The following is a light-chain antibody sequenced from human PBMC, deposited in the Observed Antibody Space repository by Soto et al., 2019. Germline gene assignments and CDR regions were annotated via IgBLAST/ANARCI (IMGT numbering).Light chain of an antibody. CDR1: SGSIACNY. V-gene: IGLV6-57*01. CDR2: EDN. J-gene: IGLJ1*01. CDR3: QSYDSSNYV. Sequence: NFMLTQPHSVSESPGKTVTISCTRSSGSIACNYVQWYQQRPGSSPTTVIYEDNQRPSGVPDRFSGSIDSSSNSASLTISGLKTEDEADYYCQSYDSSNYVFGTGTKVTVL.